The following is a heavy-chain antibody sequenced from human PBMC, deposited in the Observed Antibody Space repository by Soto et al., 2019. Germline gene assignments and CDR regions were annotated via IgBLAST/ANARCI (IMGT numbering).Heavy chain of an antibody. Sequence: GGSLRLSCAASGFTFSSYGRHWVRQAPGKGLEWVAVISYDGSNKYYADSVKGRFTISRDNSKNTLYLQMNSLRAEDTAVYYSAKDQEYDFWSGYYTFDYWGQGTLVTVSS. V-gene: IGHV3-30*18. J-gene: IGHJ4*02. CDR2: ISYDGSNK. CDR3: AKDQEYDFWSGYYTFDY. D-gene: IGHD3-3*01. CDR1: GFTFSSYG.